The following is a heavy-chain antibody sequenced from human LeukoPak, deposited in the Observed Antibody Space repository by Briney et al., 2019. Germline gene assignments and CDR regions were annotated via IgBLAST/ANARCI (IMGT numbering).Heavy chain of an antibody. CDR1: GGTFSSYA. Sequence: ASVKVSCKASGGTFSSYAISWVRLAPGQGLEWMGRIIPILGIANYAQKFQGRDTITADKSTSTAYMELSSLRSEDTAVYYCARVAGEAMFHYYYYGMDVWGQGTTVTVSS. V-gene: IGHV1-69*04. D-gene: IGHD3-10*02. J-gene: IGHJ6*02. CDR3: ARVAGEAMFHYYYYGMDV. CDR2: IIPILGIA.